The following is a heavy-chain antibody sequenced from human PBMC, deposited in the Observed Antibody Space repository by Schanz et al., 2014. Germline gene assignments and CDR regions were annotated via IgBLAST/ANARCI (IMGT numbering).Heavy chain of an antibody. D-gene: IGHD6-13*01. Sequence: QVQLQESGPGLVKPSQTLSLTCTVSGASITSGGHYWTWIRQVPGKCLEWIGCIDDTWGPKNNSPLKARVTLSLDASTNQFSLKLSSVTAADTAVYYCAREGTGAVRGYFDYWGQGALVTVSS. J-gene: IGHJ4*02. CDR2: IDDTWGP. V-gene: IGHV4-31*03. CDR1: GASITSGGHY. CDR3: AREGTGAVRGYFDY.